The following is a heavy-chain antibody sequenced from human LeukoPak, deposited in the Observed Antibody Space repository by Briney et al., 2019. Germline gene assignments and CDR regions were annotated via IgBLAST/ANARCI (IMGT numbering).Heavy chain of an antibody. V-gene: IGHV4-34*01. CDR3: ARIVAAALPQSFDY. J-gene: IGHJ4*02. CDR2: IYHSAST. Sequence: SETLSLTCAVYGGSFSGYYWSWIRQPPGKGLEWIGEIYHSASTNYNPSLKSRVTISVDTSKIQFSLKLSSVTAADTAVYYCARIVAAALPQSFDYWGQGTLVTVSS. CDR1: GGSFSGYY. D-gene: IGHD6-13*01.